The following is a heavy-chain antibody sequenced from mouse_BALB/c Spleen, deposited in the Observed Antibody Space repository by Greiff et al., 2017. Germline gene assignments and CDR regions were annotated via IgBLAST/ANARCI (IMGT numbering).Heavy chain of an antibody. V-gene: IGHV1-54*01. Sequence: VQLQQSGAELVRPGTSVKVSCKASGYAFTNYLIEWVKQRPGQGLEWIGVINPGSGGTNYNEKFKGKATLTADKSSSTAYMQLSSLTSDDSAVYFCARGDYGDYWGLGTTLTVSS. J-gene: IGHJ2*01. D-gene: IGHD2-4*01. CDR2: INPGSGGT. CDR3: ARGDYGDY. CDR1: GYAFTNYL.